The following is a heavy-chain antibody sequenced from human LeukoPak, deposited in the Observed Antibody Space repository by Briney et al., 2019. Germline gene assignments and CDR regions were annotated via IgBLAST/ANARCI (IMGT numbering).Heavy chain of an antibody. V-gene: IGHV1-18*01. CDR2: ISAYNGNT. Sequence: GASVKVSCKASGYTFTSYGISWVRQAPGQGLEWMGWISAYNGNTNYAQKLQGRVTMTTDTSTRTAYMELRSLRSDDTAVYYCARGSELWFGELFGAFDIWGQGTMVTVSS. D-gene: IGHD3-10*01. CDR1: GYTFTSYG. J-gene: IGHJ3*02. CDR3: ARGSELWFGELFGAFDI.